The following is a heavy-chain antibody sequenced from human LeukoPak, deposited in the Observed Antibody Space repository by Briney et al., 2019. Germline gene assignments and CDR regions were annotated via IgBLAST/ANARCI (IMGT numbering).Heavy chain of an antibody. J-gene: IGHJ5*02. CDR2: MNPNSGNT. D-gene: IGHD2-2*02. CDR1: GYTFTSYD. V-gene: IGHV1-8*03. Sequence: GASVKVSCKXSGYTFTSYDINWVRQATGQGLEWMGWMNPNSGNTGYAQKFQGRVTNTRNTSISTAYMELSSLRSEDTAVYYCARAGYCSSTSCYKGSFDPRGQGTLVTVSS. CDR3: ARAGYCSSTSCYKGSFDP.